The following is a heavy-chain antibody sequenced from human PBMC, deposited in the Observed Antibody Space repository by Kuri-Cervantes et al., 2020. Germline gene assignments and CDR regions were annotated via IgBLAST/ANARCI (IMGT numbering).Heavy chain of an antibody. J-gene: IGHJ5*02. Sequence: GPTLVKSTQTLTLTCTFTGFSLRIKGVGVGWILQPPGKALEWFSPIYWDDDKRYSSSLKSRLTITKDTSKNQVVLTMTNMDPVDKATYYCAHRPGRAAAGMGWFDPWGQGTLVTVSS. CDR2: IYWDDDK. CDR1: GFSLRIKGVG. V-gene: IGHV2-5*02. CDR3: AHRPGRAAAGMGWFDP. D-gene: IGHD6-13*01.